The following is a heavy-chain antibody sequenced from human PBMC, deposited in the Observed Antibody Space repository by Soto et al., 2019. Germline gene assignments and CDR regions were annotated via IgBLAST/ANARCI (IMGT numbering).Heavy chain of an antibody. CDR2: FNPTSGCT. J-gene: IGHJ4*02. CDR3: ARDLAAGDY. Sequence: QVQLVQSGAEVKKPGASVKLSCKASGYTFINYYIHWVRQAPGQGLEWMGIFNPTSGCTNYAQKFQGRVTLTMDTSTRKIYMELSSLRFDDTAVYYCARDLAAGDYWGQGTLVTVSS. D-gene: IGHD6-13*01. V-gene: IGHV1-46*01. CDR1: GYTFINYY.